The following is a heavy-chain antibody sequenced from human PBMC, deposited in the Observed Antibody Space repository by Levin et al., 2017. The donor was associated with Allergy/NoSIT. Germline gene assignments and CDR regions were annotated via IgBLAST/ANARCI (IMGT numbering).Heavy chain of an antibody. J-gene: IGHJ6*02. Sequence: GGSLRLSCAASGFTFSSYSMNWVRQAPGKGLEWVSSMSSSSSYRYYADSVKGRFTMSRHNAKNSVYLQMNSLRAEDTAVYYCARADYYDSGGYYSPRYYGMDVWGQGTTVTVSS. CDR2: MSSSSSYR. D-gene: IGHD3-22*01. CDR3: ARADYYDSGGYYSPRYYGMDV. CDR1: GFTFSSYS. V-gene: IGHV3-21*01.